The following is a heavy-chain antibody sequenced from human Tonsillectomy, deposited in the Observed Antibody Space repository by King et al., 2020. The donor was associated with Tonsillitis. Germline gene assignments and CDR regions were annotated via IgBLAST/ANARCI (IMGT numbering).Heavy chain of an antibody. CDR1: GGSISSGGYS. J-gene: IGHJ6*02. Sequence: QLQESGPGLVKPSQTLSLTCAVSGGSISSGGYSWSWIRQPPGKGLEWIGYIYYSGSTYYNPSLKSRVTISVDTSKNQFSLKLSSVTAADTAVYYCARAGGGIAAAYGMDVWGQGTTVTVSS. D-gene: IGHD6-13*01. V-gene: IGHV4-30-4*07. CDR2: IYYSGST. CDR3: ARAGGGIAAAYGMDV.